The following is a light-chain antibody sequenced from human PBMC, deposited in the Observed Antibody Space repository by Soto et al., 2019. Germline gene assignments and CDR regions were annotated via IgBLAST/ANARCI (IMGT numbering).Light chain of an antibody. Sequence: QSALTQPPSVSGSPGQSVTISCTGTSSDVGSYNRVSWYHQPPGTAPKLMISEVSNRPSGVPDRFSGSKSGNTASLTIPGLQAEDEGDYYCSSYTSSSTFVFGGGTKLTVL. CDR1: SSDVGSYNR. V-gene: IGLV2-18*02. CDR3: SSYTSSSTFV. CDR2: EVS. J-gene: IGLJ2*01.